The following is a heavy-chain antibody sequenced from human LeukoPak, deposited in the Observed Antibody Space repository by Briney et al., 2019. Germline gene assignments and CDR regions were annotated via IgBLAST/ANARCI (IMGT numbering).Heavy chain of an antibody. Sequence: PGGSLRVSCAASGFTFSSYARSWVRQAPGKGLEWVSAISGSGGSTYYADSVKGRFTISRDNSKNTLYLQMNSLRAEDTAVYYCAKDQLGIDYFDYWGQGTLVTVSS. CDR1: GFTFSSYA. CDR3: AKDQLGIDYFDY. V-gene: IGHV3-23*01. J-gene: IGHJ4*02. CDR2: ISGSGGST. D-gene: IGHD6-13*01.